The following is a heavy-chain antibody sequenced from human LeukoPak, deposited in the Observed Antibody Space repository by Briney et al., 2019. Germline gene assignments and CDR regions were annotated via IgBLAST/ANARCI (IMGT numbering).Heavy chain of an antibody. D-gene: IGHD3-22*01. Sequence: PGGSLRLSCAASGFTFSSYAMGWVRQAPGKGLEWVSAISGSGGSTYYADSVKGRFTISRDNSKNTLYLQMNSLRAEDTAVYYCAKSPVRGYYDSSGYYCFDYWGQGTLVTVSS. V-gene: IGHV3-23*01. CDR1: GFTFSSYA. CDR3: AKSPVRGYYDSSGYYCFDY. CDR2: ISGSGGST. J-gene: IGHJ4*02.